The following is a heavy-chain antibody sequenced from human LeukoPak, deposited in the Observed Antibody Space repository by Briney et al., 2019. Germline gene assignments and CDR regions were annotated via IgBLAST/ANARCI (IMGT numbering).Heavy chain of an antibody. D-gene: IGHD1-26*01. CDR1: GFTLSSFG. J-gene: IGHJ4*02. Sequence: PEWSLRLSCAASGFTLSSFGMHWVRQAPGKGLEWVAVIWSDGSNEYYADSVKGRFTISRDNAKDTLYLQMNSLRVEDTAVYYCARGGGIYGLWDYWGQGTLVTVSS. CDR2: IWSDGSNE. V-gene: IGHV3-33*01. CDR3: ARGGGIYGLWDY.